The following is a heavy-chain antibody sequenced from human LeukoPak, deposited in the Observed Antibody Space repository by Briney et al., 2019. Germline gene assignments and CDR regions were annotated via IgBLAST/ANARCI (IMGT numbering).Heavy chain of an antibody. CDR1: GYTFTTYY. CDR3: ARPIGTGAGVYYFDY. D-gene: IGHD1-7*01. V-gene: IGHV1-46*01. J-gene: IGHJ4*02. Sequence: ASVKVSYKASGYTFTTYYMHWVRQAPGQGLEWMGVINPSGGGAAYAQKFQGRVTMTRDTSTSTVYMELSSLRSEDTAVYYCARPIGTGAGVYYFDYWGQGTLVTVSS. CDR2: INPSGGGA.